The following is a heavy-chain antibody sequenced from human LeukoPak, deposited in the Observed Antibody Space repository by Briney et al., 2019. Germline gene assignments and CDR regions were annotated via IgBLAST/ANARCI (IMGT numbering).Heavy chain of an antibody. V-gene: IGHV3-23*01. D-gene: IGHD6-19*01. Sequence: GGSLRLSCTGSGFTLSSYEMTWIRQAPGKGLEWVSSVDYSGDSPYYADSVKGRFTMSRDNSKNIVYLQLSSLRPEDTAVYYYTRNSGWYGISWGQGTLVTVSS. CDR3: TRNSGWYGIS. CDR1: GFTLSSYE. J-gene: IGHJ4*02. CDR2: VDYSGDSP.